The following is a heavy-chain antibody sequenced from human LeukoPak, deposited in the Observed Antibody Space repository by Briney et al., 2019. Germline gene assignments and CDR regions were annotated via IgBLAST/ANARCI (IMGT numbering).Heavy chain of an antibody. CDR2: IYPGDSDT. Sequence: GESLKISCKGSGYSFTSYWIGWVRQMPGKGLEWMGIIYPGDSDTRYSPSFQGQVTISAGKSISTAYLQWCSLKASDTAMYYCARLYYYDSSGYLYYFDYWGQGTLVTVSS. V-gene: IGHV5-51*01. CDR3: ARLYYYDSSGYLYYFDY. D-gene: IGHD3-22*01. CDR1: GYSFTSYW. J-gene: IGHJ4*02.